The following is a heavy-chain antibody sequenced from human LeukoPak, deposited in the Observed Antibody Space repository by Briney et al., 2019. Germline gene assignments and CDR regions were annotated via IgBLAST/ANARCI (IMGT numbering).Heavy chain of an antibody. D-gene: IGHD6-6*01. V-gene: IGHV1-69*04. J-gene: IGHJ4*02. CDR2: IIPILGIA. CDR1: GGTFSSYA. Sequence: GSSVKVSCKASGGTFSSYAISWVRQAPGQGLEWMGRIIPILGIANYAQKFQGRVTITADKSTSTAYMELSSLRSEDTAVYYCARSIAAQGVGYVWGQGTLVTVSS. CDR3: ARSIAAQGVGYV.